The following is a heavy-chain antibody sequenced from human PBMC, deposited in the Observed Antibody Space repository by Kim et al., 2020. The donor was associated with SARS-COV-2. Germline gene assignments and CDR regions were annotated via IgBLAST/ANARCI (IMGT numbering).Heavy chain of an antibody. V-gene: IGHV1-18*01. CDR1: NYTFTGYG. J-gene: IGHJ4*02. Sequence: ASVKVSCKASNYTFTGYGLSWVRQAPGQGLEWMGWITAYNANTKYAQKVQGRVTMTTDTSTSTAYMELRSLRSDDTAVYYCARAGMGNTLDNWGQGTLVTVSS. D-gene: IGHD1-26*01. CDR3: ARAGMGNTLDN. CDR2: ITAYNANT.